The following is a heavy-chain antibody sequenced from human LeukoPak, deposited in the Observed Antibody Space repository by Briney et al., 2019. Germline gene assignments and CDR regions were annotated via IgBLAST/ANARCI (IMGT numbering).Heavy chain of an antibody. D-gene: IGHD3-22*01. J-gene: IGHJ4*02. V-gene: IGHV3-30*18. CDR1: GFIFSSYG. Sequence: GGSLRLPCAASGFIFSSYGMHWVRQAPGKGLEWVAGISSDESEEFYVGSVKGRFITSRDSSKSMLYLQMNSLRIEDTAVYYCAKGGVSSAYHPVDYWGQGTLVTVSP. CDR2: ISSDESEE. CDR3: AKGGVSSAYHPVDY.